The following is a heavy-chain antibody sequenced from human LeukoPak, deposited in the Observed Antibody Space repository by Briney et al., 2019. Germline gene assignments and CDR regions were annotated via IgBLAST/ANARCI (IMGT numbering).Heavy chain of an antibody. Sequence: GGSLRLSCAASGFTFSSYSMNWVRQAPGKGLEWVSSISSSSSYIYYADSVKGRFTISRDNAKNSLYLQMNSLRAEDTAVYYCARIRRGRWLQFLDYWGQGTLVTVSS. D-gene: IGHD5-24*01. CDR1: GFTFSSYS. CDR3: ARIRRGRWLQFLDY. CDR2: ISSSSSYI. J-gene: IGHJ4*02. V-gene: IGHV3-21*01.